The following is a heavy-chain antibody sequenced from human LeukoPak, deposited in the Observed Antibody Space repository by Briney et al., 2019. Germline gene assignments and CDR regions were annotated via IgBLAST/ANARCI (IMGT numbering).Heavy chain of an antibody. Sequence: GGSLRLSCAASGFTFGSYAMNWVRQAPGKGLEWVAVISYDGSNKYYADSVKGRFTISRDNSKNTLYLQMNSLRAEDTAVYYCARAHRASYYYGSGSLDYWGQGTLVTVSS. CDR1: GFTFGSYA. D-gene: IGHD3-10*01. CDR2: ISYDGSNK. V-gene: IGHV3-30-3*01. J-gene: IGHJ4*02. CDR3: ARAHRASYYYGSGSLDY.